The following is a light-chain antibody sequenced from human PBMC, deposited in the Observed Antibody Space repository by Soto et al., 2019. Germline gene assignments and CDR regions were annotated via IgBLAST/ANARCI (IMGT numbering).Light chain of an antibody. CDR1: QSLVSTDGNTY. Sequence: DVVMTQSPLSLPVTLGQPASISCRSSQSLVSTDGNTYLNWFQHRPGQSPRRLIYKVSIRNSGVPDRFSGSGSGTDFTLKISRVEAEDVGIYYCMQGTHRPPTLGQGTKVDIK. V-gene: IGKV2-30*01. J-gene: IGKJ1*01. CDR2: KVS. CDR3: MQGTHRPPT.